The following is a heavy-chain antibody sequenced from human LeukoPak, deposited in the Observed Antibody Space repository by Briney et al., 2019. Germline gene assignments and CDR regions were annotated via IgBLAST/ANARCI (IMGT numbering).Heavy chain of an antibody. D-gene: IGHD3-9*01. CDR2: IYHSGST. V-gene: IGHV4-59*12. CDR1: SGSISSYY. J-gene: IGHJ4*02. CDR3: ARGGLRYSSFDY. Sequence: SETLSLTCTVSSGSISSYYWSWIRQPPGKGLEWIGEIYHSGSTNYNPSLKSRVTISVDKSKNQFSLKLSSVTAADTAVYFCARGGLRYSSFDYWGQGTLVTVSS.